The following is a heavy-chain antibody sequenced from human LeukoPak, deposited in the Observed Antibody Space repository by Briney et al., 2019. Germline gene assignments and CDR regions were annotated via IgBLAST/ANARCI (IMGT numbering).Heavy chain of an antibody. CDR1: GFSFGTSW. CDR3: ATDPTGYVDFDF. V-gene: IGHV3-48*02. D-gene: IGHD5-12*01. Sequence: GGSLRLSCAASGFSFGTSWMSWVRQAPGKGLEWISYITGSSSTTYYADSVKGRFTVSRDNAKNSLYLQMNSLRDEDTAVYYCATDPTGYVDFDFWGQGTLVAVSS. J-gene: IGHJ4*02. CDR2: ITGSSSTT.